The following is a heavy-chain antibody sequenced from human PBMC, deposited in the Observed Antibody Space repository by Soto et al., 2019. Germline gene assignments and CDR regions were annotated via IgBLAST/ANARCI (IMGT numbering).Heavy chain of an antibody. V-gene: IGHV3-33*01. CDR2: IWYDGSNK. D-gene: IGHD3-9*01. CDR1: GFTFSSYG. Sequence: QPXGSLRLSCSASGFTFSSYGMHWVRQAPGKGLEWVAVIWYDGSNKYYADSVKGRFTISRDNSKNTLYLQMNSLRAEETAVYYCARGSGDYDILTGYLGRLPNWFDPWGQGTQVTVYS. CDR3: ARGSGDYDILTGYLGRLPNWFDP. J-gene: IGHJ5*02.